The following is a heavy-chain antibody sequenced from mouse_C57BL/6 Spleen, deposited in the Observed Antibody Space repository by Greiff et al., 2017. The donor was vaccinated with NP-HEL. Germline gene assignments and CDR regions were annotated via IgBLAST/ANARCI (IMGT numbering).Heavy chain of an antibody. D-gene: IGHD2-12*01. CDR1: GYSFTSYY. CDR2: IYPGSGNT. V-gene: IGHV1-66*01. CDR3: ARSYPDAMDY. Sequence: SGPELVKPGASVKISCKASGYSFTSYYIHWVKQRPGQGLEWIGWIYPGSGNTKYNEKFKGKATLTADTSSSTAYMQLSSLTSEDSAVYYCARSYPDAMDYWGQGTSVTVSS. J-gene: IGHJ4*01.